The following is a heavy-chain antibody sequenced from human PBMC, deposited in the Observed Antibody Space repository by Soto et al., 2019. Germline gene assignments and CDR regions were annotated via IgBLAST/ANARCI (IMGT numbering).Heavy chain of an antibody. CDR3: ASDEYYDILTGYYKFGY. J-gene: IGHJ4*02. CDR1: GGSISSSSYY. Sequence: SETLSLTCTVSGGSISSSSYYWGWIRQPPGKGLEWIGSIYYSGSTYYNPSLKSRVTISVETSKNQFSLKLSSVTAADTAVYYCASDEYYDILTGYYKFGYWGQGTLVTVSS. CDR2: IYYSGST. D-gene: IGHD3-9*01. V-gene: IGHV4-39*01.